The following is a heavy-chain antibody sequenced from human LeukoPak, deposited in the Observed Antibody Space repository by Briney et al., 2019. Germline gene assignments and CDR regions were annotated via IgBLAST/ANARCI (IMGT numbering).Heavy chain of an antibody. J-gene: IGHJ4*02. D-gene: IGHD2-15*01. CDR2: IHCSGIT. V-gene: IGHV4-59*12. CDR3: ARVQNPTWGPCSGGSCRASYFDS. Sequence: PSETLSLTCTVSGDSISRNYWSWIRQPPGKGLEWIGDIHCSGITKYDPSLKSRVTMPVDTSKNQFSLKLGSVTAADTAVYYCARVQNPTWGPCSGGSCRASYFDSWGQGTLVAVSS. CDR1: GDSISRNY.